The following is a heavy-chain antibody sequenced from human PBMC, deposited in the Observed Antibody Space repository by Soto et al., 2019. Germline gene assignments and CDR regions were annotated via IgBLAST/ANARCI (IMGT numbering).Heavy chain of an antibody. J-gene: IGHJ5*02. V-gene: IGHV3-15*01. CDR3: AKDLGYCTNGVCFNWFDP. CDR2: IKSKTDGGTT. CDR1: GFTFSNAW. D-gene: IGHD2-8*01. Sequence: PGGSLRLSCAASGFTFSNAWMSWVRQAPGKGLEWVGRIKSKTDGGTTGYAAPVKGRFTISRDNSKNTLYLQMNSLRAEDTAVYYCAKDLGYCTNGVCFNWFDPWGQGTLVTVSS.